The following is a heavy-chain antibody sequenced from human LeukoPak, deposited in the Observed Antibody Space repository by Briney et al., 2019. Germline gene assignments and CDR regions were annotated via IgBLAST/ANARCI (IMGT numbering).Heavy chain of an antibody. V-gene: IGHV3-9*01. CDR1: GFTFDDYA. Sequence: PGRSLRLSCAASGFTFDDYAMHWVRQAPGKGLEWVSGISWNSGSIGYADSVKGRFTISRDNAKNSLYLQMNSLRAEDTAVYYCARSGYCSGGSCYYYYYGMDVWGQGTTVTVSS. CDR2: ISWNSGSI. J-gene: IGHJ6*02. D-gene: IGHD2-15*01. CDR3: ARSGYCSGGSCYYYYYGMDV.